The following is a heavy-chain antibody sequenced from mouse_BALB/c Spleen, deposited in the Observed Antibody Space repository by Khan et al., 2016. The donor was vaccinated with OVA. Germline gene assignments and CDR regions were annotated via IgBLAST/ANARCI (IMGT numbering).Heavy chain of an antibody. V-gene: IGHV1S136*01. CDR2: INPYNDNT. CDR1: GYTFTSYI. CDR3: AREITTWFAY. J-gene: IGHJ3*01. D-gene: IGHD2-4*01. Sequence: VQLQQSGPELVKPGASVKMSCKASGYTFTSYIMHWVKQKPGQGLEWIGYINPYNDNTKYNAKFKAKATLTSDKSSSTAYMKLSSLTSEDSAVYYRAREITTWFAYWGQGTLVTVSA.